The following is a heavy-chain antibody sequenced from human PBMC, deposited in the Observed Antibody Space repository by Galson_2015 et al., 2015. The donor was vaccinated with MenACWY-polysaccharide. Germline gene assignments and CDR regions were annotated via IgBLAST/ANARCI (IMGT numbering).Heavy chain of an antibody. CDR3: ARVVAAGTNWFDP. Sequence: SVQVSCKASGYTFTGYYMHWVRQAPGQGLEWMGWINPNSGGTNYAQKFQGRVTMTRDTSISTAYMELSRLRSDDTAVYYCARVVAAGTNWFDPWGQGTLVTVSS. J-gene: IGHJ5*02. CDR1: GYTFTGYY. CDR2: INPNSGGT. V-gene: IGHV1-2*02. D-gene: IGHD6-13*01.